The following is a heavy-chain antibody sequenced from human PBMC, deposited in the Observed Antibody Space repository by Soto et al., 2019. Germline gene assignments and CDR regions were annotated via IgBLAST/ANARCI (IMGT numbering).Heavy chain of an antibody. V-gene: IGHV4-34*01. CDR2: INHSGST. J-gene: IGHJ4*02. D-gene: IGHD5-18*01. Sequence: QVQLQQWGAGLLKPSETLSLTCAVYGGSFSGYYWSWIRQPPGKGLEWIGEINHSGSTNYNPSLKSRVTITVDTSKNQFSLKLSTVTAAATAVYYCARGGGYSYGYYFDYWGQGTLVTVSS. CDR3: ARGGGYSYGYYFDY. CDR1: GGSFSGYY.